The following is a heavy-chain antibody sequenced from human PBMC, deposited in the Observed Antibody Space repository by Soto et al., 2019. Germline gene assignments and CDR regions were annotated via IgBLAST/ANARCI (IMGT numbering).Heavy chain of an antibody. Sequence: SETLSLTCTVSGGSISSSSYYWGWIRQPPGKGLEWIGSIYYSGSTYYNPSLKSRVTISVDTSKNQFSLKLSSVTAADTAVYYCASPYYYDSSGYYDPMDVWGQGTTVTVS. CDR2: IYYSGST. D-gene: IGHD3-22*01. V-gene: IGHV4-39*01. J-gene: IGHJ6*02. CDR1: GGSISSSSYY. CDR3: ASPYYYDSSGYYDPMDV.